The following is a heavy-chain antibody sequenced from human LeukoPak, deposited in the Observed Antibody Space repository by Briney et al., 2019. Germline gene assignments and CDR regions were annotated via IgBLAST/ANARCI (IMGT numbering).Heavy chain of an antibody. J-gene: IGHJ4*02. CDR1: GFTFSSYA. CDR3: ARERAAPNVPAYYFDY. CDR2: ISYDGSNK. D-gene: IGHD6-6*01. Sequence: PGRSLRLSCAASGFTFSSYAMHWVRQAPGKGLEWVAVISYDGSNKYYADSVKGRFTISRDNSKNTLYPQMNSLRAEDTAVYYCARERAAPNVPAYYFDYWGQGTLVTVSS. V-gene: IGHV3-30*01.